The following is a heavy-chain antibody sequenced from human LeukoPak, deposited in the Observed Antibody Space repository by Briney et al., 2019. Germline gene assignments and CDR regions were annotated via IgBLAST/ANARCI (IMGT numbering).Heavy chain of an antibody. D-gene: IGHD5-18*01. Sequence: GGSLRLSCAASGFTFSSYWMHWVRQAPGKGLEWVAVISNDGSNKYFVDSVKGRFTISRDNSKNSLYLQMNSLRAEDTAVYYCASPGSVGDTGMPDYWGQGTLVTVSS. CDR1: GFTFSSYW. CDR3: ASPGSVGDTGMPDY. CDR2: ISNDGSNK. V-gene: IGHV3-30*03. J-gene: IGHJ4*02.